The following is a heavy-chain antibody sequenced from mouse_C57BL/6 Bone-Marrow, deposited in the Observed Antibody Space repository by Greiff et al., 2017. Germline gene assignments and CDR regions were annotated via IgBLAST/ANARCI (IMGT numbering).Heavy chain of an antibody. J-gene: IGHJ1*03. CDR1: GFTFSSYA. Sequence: EVQGVESGEGLVKPGGSLKLSCAASGFTFSSYAMSWVRQTPEKRLEWVAYISSGGDYIYYADTVKGRFTISRDNARNTLYLQMSSLKSEDTAMYYCTRVKLTGTGWYFDVWGTGTTVTVSS. V-gene: IGHV5-9-1*02. CDR3: TRVKLTGTGWYFDV. D-gene: IGHD4-1*01. CDR2: ISSGGDYI.